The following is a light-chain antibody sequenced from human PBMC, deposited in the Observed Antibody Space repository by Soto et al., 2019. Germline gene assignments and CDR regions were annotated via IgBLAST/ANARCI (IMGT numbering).Light chain of an antibody. V-gene: IGKV3-20*01. CDR2: GAS. J-gene: IGKJ2*01. CDR3: QHYGSSLYT. Sequence: EIVLTQSPGTLSLSPGERATLSCRASQSVSSSYLAWYQQKPGQAPRLLIYGASSRATGIPDRFSGSGSGTDFTLTINRLEPEDFAVFYCQHYGSSLYTFGQGTKV. CDR1: QSVSSSY.